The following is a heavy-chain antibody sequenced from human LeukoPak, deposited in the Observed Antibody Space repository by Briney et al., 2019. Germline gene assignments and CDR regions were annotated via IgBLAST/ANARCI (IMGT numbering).Heavy chain of an antibody. J-gene: IGHJ4*02. CDR3: ARPSVPIAVAGPFDY. CDR1: GYTFTTYY. Sequence: GAPVKVSCKASGYTFTTYYIHWVRQAPGQGLEWMGIINPSGGSTSYAQKFQGRVTMTRDTSTSTVYMELSSLRSEDTAVYYCARPSVPIAVAGPFDYWGQGTLVTVSS. D-gene: IGHD6-19*01. CDR2: INPSGGST. V-gene: IGHV1-46*01.